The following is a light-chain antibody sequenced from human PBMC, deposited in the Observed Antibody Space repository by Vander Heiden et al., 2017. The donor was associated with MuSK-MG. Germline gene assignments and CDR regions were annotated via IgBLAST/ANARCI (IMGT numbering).Light chain of an antibody. CDR3: QQRYSTPMSN. J-gene: IGKJ2*01. V-gene: IGKV1-39*01. CDR1: QSISSY. Sequence: DIQMTQSPSSPSASVGDRVTITCRASQSISSYLNWYQQKPGKAPKLLIYAASSLQSGVPSRLSGSGSGTDFTLTIIIRQPEDFATSYCQQRYSTPMSNFVKGTKLEIK. CDR2: AAS.